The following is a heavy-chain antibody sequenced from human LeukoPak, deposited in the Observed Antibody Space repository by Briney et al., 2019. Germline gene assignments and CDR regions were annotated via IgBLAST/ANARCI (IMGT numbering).Heavy chain of an antibody. CDR1: GFTFSSYG. Sequence: GGSLRLSCAASGFTFSSYGMHWVRQAPGKGLEWVAVISYDGSNKYYADSVKGRFTISRDNSKNTLYLQMNSLRAEDTAVYYCAKDIAVDTAMVIGMDVWGQGTTVTVSS. CDR3: AKDIAVDTAMVIGMDV. D-gene: IGHD5-18*01. CDR2: ISYDGSNK. J-gene: IGHJ6*02. V-gene: IGHV3-30*18.